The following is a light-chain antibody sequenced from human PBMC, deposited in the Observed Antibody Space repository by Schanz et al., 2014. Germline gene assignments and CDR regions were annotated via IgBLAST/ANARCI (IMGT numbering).Light chain of an antibody. J-gene: IGLJ3*02. Sequence: QSVVTQPPSASGTPGQRVTISCSGSWSNIARNTVNWYQQLPGTAPKLLIYKSNQRPSGVPDRFSGSKSGTSASLAISGLQSEDEADYYCAAWDDSLNGLFGGGTKLTVL. CDR3: AAWDDSLNGL. CDR1: WSNIARNT. V-gene: IGLV1-44*01. CDR2: KSN.